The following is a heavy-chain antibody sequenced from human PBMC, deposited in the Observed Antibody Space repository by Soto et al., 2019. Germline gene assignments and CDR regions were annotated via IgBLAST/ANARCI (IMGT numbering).Heavy chain of an antibody. D-gene: IGHD1-26*01. J-gene: IGHJ4*02. CDR1: GGSSRNGDYY. Sequence: SETLSLTCTVSGGSSRNGDYYWGWIRQPPGKGLEWIGYVYYSGTTYSHPSLNSRVSISVDTSENQFSLRLTSVTAADTAVYYCVTVNLVGAAYYFDYWGPGTLVTSPQ. CDR2: VYYSGTT. CDR3: VTVNLVGAAYYFDY. V-gene: IGHV4-30-4*01.